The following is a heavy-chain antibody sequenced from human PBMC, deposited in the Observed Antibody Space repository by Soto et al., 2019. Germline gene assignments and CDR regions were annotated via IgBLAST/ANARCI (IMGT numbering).Heavy chain of an antibody. CDR3: ASSIN. CDR2: IWYDGSKK. Sequence: PGGSLRLSCAASGFPFSSYGMHWVRQAPGKGLDWAGVIWYDGSKKDYAESVKGRFTISRDNSKNMLYLQMNSLRADDTAVYYCASSINWGQGTLVTVSS. J-gene: IGHJ4*02. CDR1: GFPFSSYG. V-gene: IGHV3-33*03.